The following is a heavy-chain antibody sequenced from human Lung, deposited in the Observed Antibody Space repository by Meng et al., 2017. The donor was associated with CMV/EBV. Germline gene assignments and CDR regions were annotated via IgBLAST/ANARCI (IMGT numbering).Heavy chain of an antibody. D-gene: IGHD2-15*01. CDR2: IYWDDDK. Sequence: QITLKESGPTLVKPXQTLTLTCXFSGFSLSTSGVGVGWIRQPPGKALEWLALIYWDDDKRYSPSLKSRLTITKDTSKNQVVLTMTNMDPVDTATYYCARAYCSGGSCYSFDWFDPWGQGTLVTVSS. CDR1: GFSLSTSGVG. CDR3: ARAYCSGGSCYSFDWFDP. V-gene: IGHV2-5*02. J-gene: IGHJ5*02.